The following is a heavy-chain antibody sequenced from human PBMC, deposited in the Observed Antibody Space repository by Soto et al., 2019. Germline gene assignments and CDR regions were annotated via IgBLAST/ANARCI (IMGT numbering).Heavy chain of an antibody. V-gene: IGHV4-39*01. J-gene: IGHJ4*02. CDR1: GGSFSGYY. CDR2: IYYSGST. CDR3: ARHSKGYSFWNPNHDYYFDY. Sequence: SETLSLTCAVYGGSFSGYYWGWIRQPPGKGLEWIGSIYYSGSTYYNPSLKSRVTISVDTSKNQFSLKLSSVTAADTAVYYCARHSKGYSFWNPNHDYYFDYWGQGTLVTVSS. D-gene: IGHD5-18*01.